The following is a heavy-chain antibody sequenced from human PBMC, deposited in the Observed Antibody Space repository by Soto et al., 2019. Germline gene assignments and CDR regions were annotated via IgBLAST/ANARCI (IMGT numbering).Heavy chain of an antibody. J-gene: IGHJ4*02. CDR3: ARAGSSWVLDY. CDR2: IYSGGST. Sequence: PGRAVRLSCAASGFTVSINYMSWVRQAPGKGLEWVSVIYSGGSTYYADSVKGRFTISRDNSKNTLYLQMNSLRAEDTAVYYCARAGSSWVLDYWGQGTLVNLSS. CDR1: GFTVSINY. D-gene: IGHD6-13*01. V-gene: IGHV3-53*01.